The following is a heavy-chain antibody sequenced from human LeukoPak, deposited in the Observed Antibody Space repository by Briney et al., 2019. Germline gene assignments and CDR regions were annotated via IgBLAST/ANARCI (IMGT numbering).Heavy chain of an antibody. V-gene: IGHV3-21*01. CDR1: GFTFSSYS. CDR3: ARAENLLWFGEPKGDY. J-gene: IGHJ4*02. Sequence: GGSLRLSCAASGFTFSSYSMNWVSQARGKGLEWVSSISSSSSYIYYADSVKGRFTISRDNAKNSLYLQMNSLRAEDTAVYYCARAENLLWFGEPKGDYWGQGTLVTVSS. CDR2: ISSSSSYI. D-gene: IGHD3-10*01.